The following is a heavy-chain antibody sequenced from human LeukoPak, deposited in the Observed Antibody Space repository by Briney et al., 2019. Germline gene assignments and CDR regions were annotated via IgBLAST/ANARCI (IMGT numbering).Heavy chain of an antibody. D-gene: IGHD5-18*01. V-gene: IGHV3-23*01. CDR3: AKGGYNYNYLFDY. CDR2: ISGSGSST. J-gene: IGHJ4*02. Sequence: GGSLRLSCAASGFTFSIYDMSWVRQAPGKGLEWVSAISGSGSSTYYADSVKGHFTISRDNSRNTLFLQMNSLRVEDTAIYYCAKGGYNYNYLFDYWGQGALVTVFS. CDR1: GFTFSIYD.